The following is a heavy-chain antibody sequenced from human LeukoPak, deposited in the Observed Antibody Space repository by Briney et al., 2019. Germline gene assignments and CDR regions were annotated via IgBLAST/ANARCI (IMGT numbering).Heavy chain of an antibody. D-gene: IGHD4-17*01. CDR3: ARSYGVYNWFDP. J-gene: IGHJ5*02. V-gene: IGHV4-59*01. Sequence: SETLSLTCTVSGGSISSYYWSWIRQPPGKGLEWIGYIYYSGSTNYNPSLKSRVTISVDTSKNQFSLKLSSVTAADTAVYYCARSYGVYNWFDPWSQGTLVTVSS. CDR1: GGSISSYY. CDR2: IYYSGST.